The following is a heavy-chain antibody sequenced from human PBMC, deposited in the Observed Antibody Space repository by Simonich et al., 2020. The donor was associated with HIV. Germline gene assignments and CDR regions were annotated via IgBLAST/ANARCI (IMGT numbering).Heavy chain of an antibody. J-gene: IGHJ4*02. CDR2: FIPIFGTS. V-gene: IGHV1-69*13. CDR3: AREDFGDYGGKHFDY. Sequence: QVQLVQSGAEVKKPGSSVKVSCKASGGTFSSYAISWVRQAPGKGLEWMGRFIPIFGTSNNAQKFQGRVTITVDESPSTAYMELNSLTSEDTAIYYCAREDFGDYGGKHFDYWGQGTLVTVSS. D-gene: IGHD4-17*01. CDR1: GGTFSSYA.